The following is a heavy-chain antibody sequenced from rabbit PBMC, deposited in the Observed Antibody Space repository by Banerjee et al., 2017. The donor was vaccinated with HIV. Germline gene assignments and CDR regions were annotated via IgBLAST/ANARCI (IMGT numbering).Heavy chain of an antibody. J-gene: IGHJ4*01. CDR2: IAGGSSGST. CDR1: GFSFSSSYW. D-gene: IGHD1-1*01. Sequence: EESGGDLVKPEGSLTLTCTASGFSFSSSYWIWWVRQAPGKGLEWIACIAGGSSGSTYYASWAKGRFTISKTSSTTVTLQMTSLTAADTATYFCARDRSNDGGYYFNLWGQGTLVTVS. CDR3: ARDRSNDGGYYFNL. V-gene: IGHV1S45*01.